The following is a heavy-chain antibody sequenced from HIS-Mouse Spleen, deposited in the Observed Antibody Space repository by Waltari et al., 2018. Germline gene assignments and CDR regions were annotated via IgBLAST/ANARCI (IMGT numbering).Heavy chain of an antibody. CDR3: ARGVVVAVKGYFDY. J-gene: IGHJ4*02. Sequence: QVQLVQSGAEVKKPGASVKVSCKASGYTFTSYGISWVRQAPGQGLEWMGWISADNGKPNSAQKLQGRVTMTTETSTSTAYMELRSLRSDDTAVYYCARGVVVAVKGYFDYWGQGTLVTVSS. CDR2: ISADNGKP. V-gene: IGHV1-18*01. D-gene: IGHD2-15*01. CDR1: GYTFTSYG.